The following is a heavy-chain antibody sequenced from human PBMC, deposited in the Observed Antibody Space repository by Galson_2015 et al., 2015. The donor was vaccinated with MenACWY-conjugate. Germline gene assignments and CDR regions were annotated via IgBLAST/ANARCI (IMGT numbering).Heavy chain of an antibody. D-gene: IGHD1-1*01. Sequence: LRLSCAASGFSVTSNYVTWVRQAPGKGLEWVSVLYSRGSAYYADSVKDRFTISRDNSDNTVSLQMNGLRVDDTAFYYCASHSRLHLERRFAFDIWGQGTMVTVSS. V-gene: IGHV3-53*01. J-gene: IGHJ3*02. CDR3: ASHSRLHLERRFAFDI. CDR2: LYSRGSA. CDR1: GFSVTSNY.